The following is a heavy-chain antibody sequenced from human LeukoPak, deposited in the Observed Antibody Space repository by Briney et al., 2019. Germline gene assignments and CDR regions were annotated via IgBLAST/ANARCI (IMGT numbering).Heavy chain of an antibody. CDR1: GFTFSSYS. CDR2: ISSSSSYI. V-gene: IGHV3-21*01. D-gene: IGHD5-12*01. Sequence: GGSLRLSCAASGFTFSSYSMNWVRQAPGKGLEWVSSISSSSSYIYYADSVKGRFTISRDNAKNSLYLQMNSLRAEDTAVYYCARAPGRDGYTASVGDYWGQGTLVTVSS. J-gene: IGHJ4*02. CDR3: ARAPGRDGYTASVGDY.